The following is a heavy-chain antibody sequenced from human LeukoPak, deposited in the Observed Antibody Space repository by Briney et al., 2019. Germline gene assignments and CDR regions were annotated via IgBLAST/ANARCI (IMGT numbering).Heavy chain of an antibody. CDR2: IYYTGST. V-gene: IGHV4-59*01. J-gene: IGHJ4*02. Sequence: PSETLSLTCTVSGASISSYYWSWVRQPPGEGLEWIGYIYYTGSTNYNPSLKSRVTMSVDTSKNQLSLNLKSVTAADTAVYYRARDRWLDFWGQGTLVTVSS. D-gene: IGHD6-19*01. CDR1: GASISSYY. CDR3: ARDRWLDF.